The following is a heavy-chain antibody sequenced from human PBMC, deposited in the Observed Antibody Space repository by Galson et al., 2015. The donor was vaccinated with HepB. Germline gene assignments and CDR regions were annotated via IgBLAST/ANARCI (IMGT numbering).Heavy chain of an antibody. CDR1: GYNFDDYS. Sequence: QSGAEVKKPGESLKISCKVSGYNFDDYSIAWVRQMPGKGLEWMGIIYRVDSDTTYSPSFQGQVTISADKSISTAYLQWSSLKASDTAIYYCARRRSSGWPSLYYFDYWGQGTLVTVSS. V-gene: IGHV5-51*01. CDR2: IYRVDSDT. D-gene: IGHD6-19*01. J-gene: IGHJ4*02. CDR3: ARRRSSGWPSLYYFDY.